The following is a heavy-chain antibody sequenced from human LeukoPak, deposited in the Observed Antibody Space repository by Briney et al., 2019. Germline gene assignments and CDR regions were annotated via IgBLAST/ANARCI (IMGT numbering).Heavy chain of an antibody. D-gene: IGHD2-2*01. CDR1: GFTFSNYW. CDR3: ARDLSNYDY. V-gene: IGHV3-74*01. CDR2: INSDGSGT. Sequence: GGSLRLSCAASGFTFSNYWMHWVRQGPGKGLVWVSRINSDGSGTIYADSVKGRFTVSRDNAKNSLYLQMNSLRAEDTAVYYCARDLSNYDYWGQGTLVTVSS. J-gene: IGHJ4*02.